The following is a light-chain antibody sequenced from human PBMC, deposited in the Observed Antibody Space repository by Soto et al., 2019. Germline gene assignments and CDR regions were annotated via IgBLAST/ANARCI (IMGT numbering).Light chain of an antibody. J-gene: IGKJ1*01. V-gene: IGKV1-27*01. Sequence: DIQVPQSPSSLSASVGDRVTITCRASHDISNFLAWYQQRPGKVPKLLIHTASTLQSGIPSRFSGSGSGTDFTLTISSLQPEDVATYYCQKYSRAPWTFGQGTKVDIK. CDR2: TAS. CDR1: HDISNF. CDR3: QKYSRAPWT.